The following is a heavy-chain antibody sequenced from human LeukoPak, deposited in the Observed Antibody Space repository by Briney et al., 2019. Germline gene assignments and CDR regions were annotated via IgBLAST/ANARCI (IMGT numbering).Heavy chain of an antibody. D-gene: IGHD2-2*01. CDR3: ARRAVVPAAVSYFDN. CDR2: IYYTGTT. CDR1: GGSITNSSCY. V-gene: IGHV4-39*01. J-gene: IGHJ4*02. Sequence: SETLSLTCTVSGGSITNSSCYWGWIRQPPGKGLEWIGGIYYTGTTYYSPSLNSRITISMDTSKNQFSLRLASVTAADTALYYCARRAVVPAAVSYFDNWGQGTLVTVSS.